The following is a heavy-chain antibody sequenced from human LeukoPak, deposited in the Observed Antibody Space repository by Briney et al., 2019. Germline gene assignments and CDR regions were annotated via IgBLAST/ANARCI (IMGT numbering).Heavy chain of an antibody. D-gene: IGHD3-3*01. V-gene: IGHV3-64*04. CDR1: GFTLSSYA. CDR3: ARTLDYDFWSGYQN. CDR2: ISGSGRST. Sequence: PGGSLRLSCAASGFTLSSYAMHWVRQAPGKGLEYLSAISGSGRSTYYANSVKGRFTISRDTSKNTLYLQMNSLRAEDTAVYYCARTLDYDFWSGYQNWGQGTLVTVSS. J-gene: IGHJ4*02.